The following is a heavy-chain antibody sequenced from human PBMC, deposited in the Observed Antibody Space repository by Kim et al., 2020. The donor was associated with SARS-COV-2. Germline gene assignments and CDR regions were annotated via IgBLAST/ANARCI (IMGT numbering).Heavy chain of an antibody. Sequence: GGSLRLSCEASGLSVISNHMTLVRQAPGKGLEWVSIIYNSGNTYYADSVKGRFTISRDNPKNSLYLQMNNLRVEDTGVYYCAGEVVVGGDIRKAAFDAWG. J-gene: IGHJ3*01. CDR1: GLSVISNH. CDR2: IYNSGNT. CDR3: AGEVVVGGDIRKAAFDA. V-gene: IGHV3-66*01. D-gene: IGHD1-26*01.